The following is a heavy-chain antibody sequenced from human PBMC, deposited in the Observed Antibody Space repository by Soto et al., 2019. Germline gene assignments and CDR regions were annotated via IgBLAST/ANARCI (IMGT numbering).Heavy chain of an antibody. D-gene: IGHD2-21*02. Sequence: PGGSLRLSCAASGFTFSNAWMSWVRQAPGKGLEWVGRIKSKTDGGTTDYAAPVKGRLTISRDDSKNTLYLQMNSLKTEDTAVYYCTTDPQMGIMTDDYWGQGTLVTVSS. J-gene: IGHJ4*02. CDR3: TTDPQMGIMTDDY. CDR2: IKSKTDGGTT. CDR1: GFTFSNAW. V-gene: IGHV3-15*01.